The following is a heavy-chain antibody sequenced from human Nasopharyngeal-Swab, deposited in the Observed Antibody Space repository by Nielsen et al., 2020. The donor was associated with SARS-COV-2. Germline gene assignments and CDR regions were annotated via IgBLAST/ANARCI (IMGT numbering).Heavy chain of an antibody. Sequence: VRQAPGKGLEWVSSISSSSSYIYYADSVKGRFTISRDNAKNSLYLQMNSLRAEDTAVYYCARDGSRRGYSGYDPRAGASDIWGQGTMVTVSS. V-gene: IGHV3-21*01. CDR2: ISSSSSYI. CDR3: ARDGSRRGYSGYDPRAGASDI. D-gene: IGHD5-12*01. J-gene: IGHJ3*02.